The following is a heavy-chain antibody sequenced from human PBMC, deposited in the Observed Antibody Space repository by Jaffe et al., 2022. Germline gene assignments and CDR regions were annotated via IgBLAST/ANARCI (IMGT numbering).Heavy chain of an antibody. Sequence: QVQLVQSGSELKKPGASVKVSCKASGYTFTSYAMNWVRQAPGQGLEWMGWINTNTGNPTYAQGFTGRFVFSLDTSVSTAYLQISSLKAEDTAVYYCARVYCSSTSCYDHHYYYYYMDVWGKGTTVTVSS. CDR1: GYTFTSYA. D-gene: IGHD2-2*01. J-gene: IGHJ6*03. V-gene: IGHV7-4-1*02. CDR2: INTNTGNP. CDR3: ARVYCSSTSCYDHHYYYYYMDV.